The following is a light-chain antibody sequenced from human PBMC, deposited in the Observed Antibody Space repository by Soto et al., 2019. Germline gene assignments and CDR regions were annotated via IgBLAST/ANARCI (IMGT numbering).Light chain of an antibody. Sequence: QSVLTQPPSVSGAPGQRVTISCTGSSSNIGAGYDVHWYQQLPGTAPKLLIYGNSNRPSGVPDRFSVSKSGTSASLAITGLQAEDEADYYCQSYDSSLSAHVVFGGGTKLTVL. V-gene: IGLV1-40*01. J-gene: IGLJ2*01. CDR2: GNS. CDR1: SSNIGAGYD. CDR3: QSYDSSLSAHVV.